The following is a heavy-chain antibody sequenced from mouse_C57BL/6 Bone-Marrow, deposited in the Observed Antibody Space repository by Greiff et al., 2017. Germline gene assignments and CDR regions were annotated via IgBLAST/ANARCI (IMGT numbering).Heavy chain of an antibody. J-gene: IGHJ3*01. CDR1: GFTFSDFY. CDR2: SRNKANDYTT. V-gene: IGHV7-1*01. D-gene: IGHD3-2*02. Sequence: EVKVVESGGGLVQSGRSLRLSCATSGFTFSDFYMEWVRQAPGKGLEWIAASRNKANDYTTEYSVSVKGRVIVSRDTSQSILYLQMNALRAEDTAIYYCARDGDSAGFVAYWGQGTLVTVSA. CDR3: ARDGDSAGFVAY.